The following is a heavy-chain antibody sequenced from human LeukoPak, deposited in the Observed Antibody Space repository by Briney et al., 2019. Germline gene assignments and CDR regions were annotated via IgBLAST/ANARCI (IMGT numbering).Heavy chain of an antibody. V-gene: IGHV3-23*01. CDR1: GFTFSSYA. CDR2: ISGSGGST. D-gene: IGHD2-2*01. CDR3: AKDPHRFSSTSCYSTHAFDI. J-gene: IGHJ3*02. Sequence: PGGSLRLSXAASGFTFSSYAMSWVRQAPGKGLEWVSAISGSGGSTYYADSVKGRFTISRDNSKNTLYLQMNSLRAEDTAVYYCAKDPHRFSSTSCYSTHAFDIWGQGTMVTVSS.